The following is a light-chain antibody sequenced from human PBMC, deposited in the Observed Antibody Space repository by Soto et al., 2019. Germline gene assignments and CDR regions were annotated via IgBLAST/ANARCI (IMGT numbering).Light chain of an antibody. J-gene: IGKJ5*01. CDR2: AAS. V-gene: IGKV1-9*01. CDR1: QGIDTS. CDR3: QQLHGYPIT. Sequence: IRMTQSPSTQSASIGVRVTITCLASQGIDTSLAWYQQKPGKAPKLLIYAASNFQSGVPSRFSGSGSGTHFTLTISSLQPEDFATYYCQQLHGYPITFGQGTRLEIK.